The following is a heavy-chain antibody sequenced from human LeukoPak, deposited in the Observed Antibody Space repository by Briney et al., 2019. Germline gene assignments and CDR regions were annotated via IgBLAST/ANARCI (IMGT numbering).Heavy chain of an antibody. D-gene: IGHD6-13*01. CDR1: GGSIRSSYYY. J-gene: IGHJ3*02. CDR3: ATLKLVHDAFDI. CDR2: IYDSGST. Sequence: SETLSLTCTVSGGSIRSSYYYWGWIRQPPGKGLEWIGSIYDSGSTYYNPSLRSRVTISVDKSKNQFSLKLSSVTAADTAVYYCATLKLVHDAFDIWGQGTMVTVSS. V-gene: IGHV4-39*07.